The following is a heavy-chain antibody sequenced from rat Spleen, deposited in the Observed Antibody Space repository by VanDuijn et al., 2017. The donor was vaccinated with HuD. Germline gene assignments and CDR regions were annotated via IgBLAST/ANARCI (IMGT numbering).Heavy chain of an antibody. CDR1: GFTFSDSY. Sequence: EVQLVESDGGLVQPGRSLKLSCAASGFTFSDSYMAWVRQAPTKGLEWVATISYDGTNTYYRDSVKGRFTISRDDAKSTLYLQMDSLRSDDTATYYCARQGYPSWFAYWGQGTLVTVSS. V-gene: IGHV5-29*01. D-gene: IGHD1-11*01. J-gene: IGHJ3*01. CDR2: ISYDGTNT. CDR3: ARQGYPSWFAY.